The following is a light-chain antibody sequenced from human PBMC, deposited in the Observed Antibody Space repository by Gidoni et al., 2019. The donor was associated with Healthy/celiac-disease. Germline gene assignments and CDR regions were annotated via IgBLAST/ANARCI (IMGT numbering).Light chain of an antibody. CDR1: TGAVTSGYY. CDR2: STS. Sequence: QTVVTPEPSLTVSPGGTVTLTCASRTGAVTSGYYPNWFQQKPGQAPRALIYSTSTKLSWTPARFSGSLLGGKAALTLSGVQPEDEAEYYCLLYYGGARVFGGGTKLTVL. CDR3: LLYYGGARV. J-gene: IGLJ3*02. V-gene: IGLV7-43*01.